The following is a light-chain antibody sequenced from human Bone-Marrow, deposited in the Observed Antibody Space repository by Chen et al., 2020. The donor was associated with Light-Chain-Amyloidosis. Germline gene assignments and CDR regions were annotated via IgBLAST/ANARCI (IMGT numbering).Light chain of an antibody. CDR3: QSADSSGTYEVI. CDR1: DLPTKY. CDR2: RDT. J-gene: IGLJ2*01. Sequence: SYELTQPPSVSVSPGQTARLTCSGDDLPTKYAYWYQQNPGQAPVLVLHRDTERPSGISERFSGSSSGTTATLTISGVQAEDEADYHCQSADSSGTYEVIFGGGTKLTVL. V-gene: IGLV3-25*03.